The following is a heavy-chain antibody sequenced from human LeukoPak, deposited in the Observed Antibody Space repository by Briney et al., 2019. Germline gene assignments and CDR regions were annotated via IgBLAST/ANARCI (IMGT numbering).Heavy chain of an antibody. Sequence: GGSLRLSCAASGFTFNSYAMHWVRQAPGKGLEWVAFIQYDGSNKYYVDSVKGRFTVSRDNSKNTLYLQMNSLRAEDTAVYYCAKREGPYYFDYWGQGTLVTVSS. V-gene: IGHV3-30*02. CDR3: AKREGPYYFDY. J-gene: IGHJ4*02. CDR1: GFTFNSYA. D-gene: IGHD5-24*01. CDR2: IQYDGSNK.